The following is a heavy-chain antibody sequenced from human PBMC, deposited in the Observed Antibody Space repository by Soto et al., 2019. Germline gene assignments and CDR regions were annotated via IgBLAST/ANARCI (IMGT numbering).Heavy chain of an antibody. CDR2: IIPMFTTT. V-gene: IGHV1-69*12. CDR3: TGRGQLPTSSLDV. CDR1: GGTFNNYL. Sequence: QVQLVQSGAEVRKPGSSVKVSCTASGGTFNNYLISWVRQAPGQGLEWMGGIIPMFTTTNYAQKFQSRVTTTADESTSTGYMELNSLTSEDTAIYYSTGRGQLPTSSLDVWGQGTTVTVSS. D-gene: IGHD1-1*01. J-gene: IGHJ6*02.